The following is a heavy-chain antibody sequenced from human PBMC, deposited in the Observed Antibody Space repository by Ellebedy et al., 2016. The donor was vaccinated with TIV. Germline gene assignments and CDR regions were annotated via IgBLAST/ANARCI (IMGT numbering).Heavy chain of an antibody. CDR3: ARRWSYGDDAVHINNWFDR. J-gene: IGHJ5*02. V-gene: IGHV3-7*01. CDR2: IRGASET. D-gene: IGHD4-17*01. Sequence: PGGSLRLSCAASGFSFRRYWMSWVSQATGKRLEWVANIRGASETYYVDSVKGRFTISRDNSDNSLYLQMDNVRGDDTAVYFCARRWSYGDDAVHINNWFDRWGQGTLVTVSS. CDR1: GFSFRRYW.